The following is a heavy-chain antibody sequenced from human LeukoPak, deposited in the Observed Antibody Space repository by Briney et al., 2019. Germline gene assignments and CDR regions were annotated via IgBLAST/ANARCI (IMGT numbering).Heavy chain of an antibody. J-gene: IGHJ4*02. V-gene: IGHV4-34*01. CDR2: IYHSGST. D-gene: IGHD3-22*01. CDR3: ARLVLRYVSSGYYFRSYYCDY. CDR1: GGSVSLYY. Sequence: SETLSLTCAVYGGSVSLYYWGSGRPPPRGGLEWIGSIYHSGSTNYNPSLKSRVTISVDTPKNTFSLKLSSVTAADTAAYFFARLVLRYVSSGYYFRSYYCDYLGEGTPVTVSS.